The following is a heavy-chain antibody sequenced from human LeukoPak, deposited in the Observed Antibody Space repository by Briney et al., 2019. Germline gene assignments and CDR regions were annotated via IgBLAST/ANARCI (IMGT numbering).Heavy chain of an antibody. V-gene: IGHV3-53*01. CDR2: IYSGGNT. CDR3: ARTPPHDDGGYSNPY. D-gene: IGHD3-22*01. CDR1: GFTVSSNY. Sequence: GGSLRLSCAASGFTVSSNYMSWVRQAPGKGLEWVSIIYSGGNTYYADSVKGRFTISRDNSKNTLYLQMSSLRAEDTAVYYCARTPPHDDGGYSNPYWGQGTLVTVSS. J-gene: IGHJ4*02.